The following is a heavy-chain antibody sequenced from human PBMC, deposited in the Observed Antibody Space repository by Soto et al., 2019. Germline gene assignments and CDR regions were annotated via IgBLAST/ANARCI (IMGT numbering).Heavy chain of an antibody. D-gene: IGHD2-21*01. CDR3: ARVQGMWRAFDI. J-gene: IGHJ3*02. CDR1: GFTFSSYA. V-gene: IGHV3-30-3*01. Sequence: LRLSCAASGFTFSSYAMHWVRQAPGKGLEWVAVISYDGSNKYYADSVKGRFTISRDNSKNTLYLQMNSLRAEDTAVYYCARVQGMWRAFDIWGQGTMVTVSS. CDR2: ISYDGSNK.